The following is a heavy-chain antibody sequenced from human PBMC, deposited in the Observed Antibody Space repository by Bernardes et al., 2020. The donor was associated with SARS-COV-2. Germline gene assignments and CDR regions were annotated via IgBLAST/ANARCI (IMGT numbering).Heavy chain of an antibody. J-gene: IGHJ6*02. V-gene: IGHV4-59*11. D-gene: IGHD6-13*01. CDR1: GGPIGSHY. CDR3: ARDVFLGSSWDQSYYGMDV. CDR2: VYFTGNT. Sequence: SNTLQVRCTVSGGPIGSHYWSWMQKCPGKGLEWIGNVYFTGNTTHNPSLRSRAIIGIDTSNSQFSLRLNSVTAADAAVYYCARDVFLGSSWDQSYYGMDVWGQGTTVTVSS.